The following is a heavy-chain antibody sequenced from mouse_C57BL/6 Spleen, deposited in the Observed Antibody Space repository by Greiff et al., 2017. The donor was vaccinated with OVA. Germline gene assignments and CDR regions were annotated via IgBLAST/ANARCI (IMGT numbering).Heavy chain of an antibody. CDR3: AKGGDYYGSSYGAFDY. V-gene: IGHV1-63*01. D-gene: IGHD1-1*01. Sequence: VQLQQSGAELVRPGPSVKMSCKASGYTFTNYWIGWAKQRPGHGLEWIGDIYPGGGYTNYNEKFKGKATLTADKSSSTAYMQFGSLTSEDSAIYYCAKGGDYYGSSYGAFDYWGQGTTLTVSS. J-gene: IGHJ2*01. CDR2: IYPGGGYT. CDR1: GYTFTNYW.